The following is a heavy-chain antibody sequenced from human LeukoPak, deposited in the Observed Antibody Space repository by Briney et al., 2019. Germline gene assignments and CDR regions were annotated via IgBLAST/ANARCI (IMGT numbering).Heavy chain of an antibody. V-gene: IGHV3-9*01. CDR1: GFTFDDYA. Sequence: GRSLRLSCAASGFTFDDYAMHWVRQAPGKGLEWVSGISWNSGSIGYADSVKGRFTISRDNAKNSLYLQMNSLRAEDTALYYCAKDIGPGTAMADYYYYYGMDVWGQGTTVTVSS. D-gene: IGHD5-18*01. CDR2: ISWNSGSI. CDR3: AKDIGPGTAMADYYYYYGMDV. J-gene: IGHJ6*02.